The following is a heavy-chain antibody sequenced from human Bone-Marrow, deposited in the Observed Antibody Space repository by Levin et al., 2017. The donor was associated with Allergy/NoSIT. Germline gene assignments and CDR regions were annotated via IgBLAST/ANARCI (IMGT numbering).Heavy chain of an antibody. Sequence: KISCTTSGYTFPSYNVYWVRQAPGQGLEYMGYINPNSGNTGYAQKFQGRVTMTRNSSITTAYMKLSGLRFEDTAIYYCARGDCYSGSCYGPDWLDPWGQGTQVTVSS. CDR1: GYTFPSYN. J-gene: IGHJ5*02. D-gene: IGHD2-15*01. CDR2: INPNSGNT. V-gene: IGHV1-8*01. CDR3: ARGDCYSGSCYGPDWLDP.